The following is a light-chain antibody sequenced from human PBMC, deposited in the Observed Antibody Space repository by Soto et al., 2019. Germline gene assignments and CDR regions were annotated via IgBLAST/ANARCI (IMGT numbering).Light chain of an antibody. CDR3: QQYGSSPRT. J-gene: IGKJ1*01. CDR2: GAS. Sequence: EIVLTQSPGTLSLSPGERATLSCRASQSVSSSDLAWYQQKPGQAPRLLIYGASSRATGIPDRFSGSGSGTDFNLIISRLEPEDFAVYYCQQYGSSPRTFCQGTKVEIK. CDR1: QSVSSSD. V-gene: IGKV3-20*01.